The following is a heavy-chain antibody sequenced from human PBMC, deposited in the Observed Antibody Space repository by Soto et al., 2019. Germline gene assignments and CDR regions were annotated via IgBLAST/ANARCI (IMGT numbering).Heavy chain of an antibody. D-gene: IGHD3-10*01. Sequence: EVQLLESGGGLVQPGGSLRLSCAASGFTFSSYAMSWVRQAPGKGLEWVSAISGSGGSTYYADSVKGRFTISRGNSKNTLYLEMNSLRGEDPAVYYRAKVGQAGSPSVDWFGPWGQGTLVTVSS. CDR1: GFTFSSYA. CDR2: ISGSGGST. CDR3: AKVGQAGSPSVDWFGP. J-gene: IGHJ5*02. V-gene: IGHV3-23*01.